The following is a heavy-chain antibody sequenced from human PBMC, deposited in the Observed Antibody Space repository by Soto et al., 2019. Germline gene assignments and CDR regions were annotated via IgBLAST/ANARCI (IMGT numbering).Heavy chain of an antibody. V-gene: IGHV4-39*01. J-gene: IGHJ4*02. CDR1: GGSISSSSYY. CDR2: IYYSGST. D-gene: IGHD3-22*01. Sequence: PSETRSLTCTVSGGSISSSSYYWGWIRQPPGKGLEWIGNIYYSGSTFYNPSLKSRLTISVDTSKNQFSLKLSSVTAADTAVYYCMLGSGWKDFDYWGQGTLVTVSS. CDR3: MLGSGWKDFDY.